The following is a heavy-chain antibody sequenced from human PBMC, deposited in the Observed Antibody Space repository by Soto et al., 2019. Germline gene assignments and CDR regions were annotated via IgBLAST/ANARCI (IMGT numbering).Heavy chain of an antibody. D-gene: IGHD3-10*01. V-gene: IGHV1-3*01. CDR2: VNAGNGDT. CDR3: ARYRYYGSGTYNYFVY. Sequence: ASVKVSCKTSGYTFSRYTVHWVRQAPGQRLEWMGWVNAGNGDTYYSQKFQGRVTITRDTSASTAYMELNSLSSEDTAVYYCARYRYYGSGTYNYFVYWGRG. J-gene: IGHJ4*01. CDR1: GYTFSRYT.